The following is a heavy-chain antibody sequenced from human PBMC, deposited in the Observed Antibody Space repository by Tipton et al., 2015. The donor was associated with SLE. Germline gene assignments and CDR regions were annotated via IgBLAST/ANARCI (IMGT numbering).Heavy chain of an antibody. Sequence: SLRLSCAASGFTFSSYGMHWVRQAPGKGLEWVAFIRYDGSNKYYADSVKGRFTISRDNSKNTLYLQMNSLRAEDTAVYYCAKDRGRVSYYYYYYGMDVWGQGTTVTVSS. CDR1: GFTFSSYG. V-gene: IGHV3-30*02. CDR2: IRYDGSNK. D-gene: IGHD1-26*01. CDR3: AKDRGRVSYYYYYYGMDV. J-gene: IGHJ6*02.